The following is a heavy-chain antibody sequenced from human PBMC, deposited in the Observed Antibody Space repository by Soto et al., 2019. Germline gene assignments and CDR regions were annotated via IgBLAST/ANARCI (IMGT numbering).Heavy chain of an antibody. CDR2: IDTSGSST. D-gene: IGHD6-13*01. J-gene: IGHJ4*02. CDR3: AKDSWYFDL. V-gene: IGHV3-74*01. CDR1: GFIFTNFW. Sequence: GGSLRLSCEASGFIFTNFWMHWVRQVPGKGLVWVSRIDTSGSSTGYADSVKGRFTISRDNAKNTVSLQMNSLRAEDTGVYYCAKDSWYFDLWSQGSLVTVSS.